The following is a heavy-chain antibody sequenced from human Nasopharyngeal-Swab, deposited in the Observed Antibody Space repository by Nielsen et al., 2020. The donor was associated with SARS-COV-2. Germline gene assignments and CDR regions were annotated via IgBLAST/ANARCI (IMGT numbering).Heavy chain of an antibody. D-gene: IGHD5-12*01. Sequence: WVRQAPGQGLEGVGGIIPIFGTANYAQKFQGRVTITADESTSTAYMELSSLRSEDTAVYYCARWGIVATGSYYYYGMDVWGQGTTVTVSS. J-gene: IGHJ6*02. CDR2: IIPIFGTA. V-gene: IGHV1-69*01. CDR3: ARWGIVATGSYYYYGMDV.